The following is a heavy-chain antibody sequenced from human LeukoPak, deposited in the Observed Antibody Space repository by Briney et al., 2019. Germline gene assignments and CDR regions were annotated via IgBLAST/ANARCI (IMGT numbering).Heavy chain of an antibody. CDR2: ISSSGSTI. J-gene: IGHJ4*02. CDR1: GFTFSSYE. Sequence: GGSLRLSCAASGFTFSSYEMNWARQAPGKGLEWVSYISSSGSTIYYADSVKGRFTISRDNAKNSLYLQMNSLRAEDTAVYYCARFHLSYDYVWGSYRYDYYFDYWGQGTLVTVSS. CDR3: ARFHLSYDYVWGSYRYDYYFDY. D-gene: IGHD3-16*02. V-gene: IGHV3-48*03.